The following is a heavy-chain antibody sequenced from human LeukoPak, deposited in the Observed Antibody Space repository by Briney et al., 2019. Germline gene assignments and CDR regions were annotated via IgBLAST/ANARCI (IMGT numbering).Heavy chain of an antibody. D-gene: IGHD3-22*01. CDR1: GFTVSSNY. V-gene: IGHV3-66*02. CDR3: AADYDSSSYYYGD. Sequence: GGSLRLSCAASGFTVSSNYMSWVRQAPGKGLEWVSVIYSGGSTYYADSVKGRFTISRDNSKNTLYLQMNSLRAEDTAVYYCAADYDSSSYYYGDWGPGNLVTVSS. CDR2: IYSGGST. J-gene: IGHJ4*02.